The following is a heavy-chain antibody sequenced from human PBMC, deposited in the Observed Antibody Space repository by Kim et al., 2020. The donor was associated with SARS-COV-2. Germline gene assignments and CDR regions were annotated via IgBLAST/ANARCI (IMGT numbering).Heavy chain of an antibody. V-gene: IGHV3-11*04. D-gene: IGHD2-21*02. CDR3: EAVADPTVVTATDFDY. CDR2: ISSSGSTI. CDR1: GFTFSDYY. J-gene: IGHJ4*02. Sequence: GGSLRLSCAASGFTFSDYYMSWIRQAPGKGLEWVSYISSSGSTIYYADSVKGRFTISRDNAKNSLYLQMNSLRAEDTAVYYCEAVADPTVVTATDFDYWGQGTLVTVSS.